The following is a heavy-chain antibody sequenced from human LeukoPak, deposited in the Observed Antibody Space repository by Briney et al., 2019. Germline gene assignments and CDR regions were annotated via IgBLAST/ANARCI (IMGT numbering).Heavy chain of an antibody. V-gene: IGHV3-30*04. CDR3: ARPSGSVTIFGVVDYFDY. Sequence: GGSLRLSCVVSGFTFTNYGMHWVRQAPGKGPDWVASIAYDGSNENYAESVKGRFTISRDNSKNTLYMQLNSLRAEDTAVYYCARPSGSVTIFGVVDYFDYWGQESLVTVSS. CDR2: IAYDGSNE. CDR1: GFTFTNYG. J-gene: IGHJ4*02. D-gene: IGHD3-3*01.